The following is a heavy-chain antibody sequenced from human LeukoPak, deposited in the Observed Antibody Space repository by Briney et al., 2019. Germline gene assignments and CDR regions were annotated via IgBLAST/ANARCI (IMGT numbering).Heavy chain of an antibody. CDR3: ARDRVFVDTAMVSPIQYFDY. Sequence: ASVKVSCKASGYTFASYGISWVRQASGQGLEWMGWISAYNGNTNYAQKLQGRVTMTTATSTSTAYMELRSLRSDDTAVYYCARDRVFVDTAMVSPIQYFDYWGQGTLVTVSS. CDR1: GYTFASYG. V-gene: IGHV1-18*01. D-gene: IGHD5-18*01. CDR2: ISAYNGNT. J-gene: IGHJ4*02.